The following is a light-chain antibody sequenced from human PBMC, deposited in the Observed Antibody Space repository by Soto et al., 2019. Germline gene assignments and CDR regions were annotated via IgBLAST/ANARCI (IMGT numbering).Light chain of an antibody. CDR1: QTISSW. J-gene: IGKJ1*01. CDR3: QHYNSYSEA. Sequence: DIQMTQSPSTLTASLGDRATITCGASQTISSWLAWYQQKPGKAPKLLIYKASTLKSGVPSRFRGSGSGTEFTLTISSLQPDDFAPYYCQHYNSYSEAFGQGTKVDIK. CDR2: KAS. V-gene: IGKV1-5*03.